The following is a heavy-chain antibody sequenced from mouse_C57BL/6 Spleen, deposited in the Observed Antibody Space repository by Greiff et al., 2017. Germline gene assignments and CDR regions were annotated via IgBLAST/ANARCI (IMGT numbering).Heavy chain of an antibody. Sequence: QVQLQQPGAELVRPGSSAKLSCKASGYTFTSYWMHWVKQRPIQGLEWIGNIDPSDSETHYNQKFKDKATLTVDKSSSTAYMQLSSLTSEDSAVYYCAREEALTTVFDYWGQGTTLTVSS. D-gene: IGHD1-1*01. CDR1: GYTFTSYW. CDR3: AREEALTTVFDY. J-gene: IGHJ2*01. CDR2: IDPSDSET. V-gene: IGHV1-52*01.